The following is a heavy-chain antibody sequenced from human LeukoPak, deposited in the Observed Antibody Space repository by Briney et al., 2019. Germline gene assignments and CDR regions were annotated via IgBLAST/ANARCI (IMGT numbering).Heavy chain of an antibody. CDR3: ARDAVYSSSWQYY. J-gene: IGHJ4*02. Sequence: GGSLRLSCAASGFTFRSYGMHWVRQAPGKGLEWVAVIWYDGSNKYYADSVKGRFTIPRDNSKNTLYLQMNSLRAEDTAVYYCARDAVYSSSWQYYWGQGTLVTVSS. CDR2: IWYDGSNK. V-gene: IGHV3-33*01. D-gene: IGHD6-13*01. CDR1: GFTFRSYG.